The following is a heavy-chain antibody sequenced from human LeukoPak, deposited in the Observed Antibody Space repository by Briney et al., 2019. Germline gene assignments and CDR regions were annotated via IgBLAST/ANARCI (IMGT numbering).Heavy chain of an antibody. CDR2: FYYSGTS. CDR3: ARHYYGDVYYFDL. J-gene: IGHJ4*02. D-gene: IGHD3-16*01. V-gene: IGHV4-59*08. CDR1: GGSISDYY. Sequence: SETLSLTCTVSGGSISDYYWSWLRQSPGKGLEWIGYFYYSGTSRYNPSLKSRVTFSPGTSENHFSLKLTSVTAADTVVYYCARHYYGDVYYFDLWGQGTLVTVSS.